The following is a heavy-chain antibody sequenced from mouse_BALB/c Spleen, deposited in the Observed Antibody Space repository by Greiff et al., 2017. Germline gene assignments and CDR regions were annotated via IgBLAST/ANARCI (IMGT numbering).Heavy chain of an antibody. CDR1: GFTFSSFG. J-gene: IGHJ4*01. CDR3: ARGITTVDAMDY. V-gene: IGHV5-6-5*01. Sequence: DVKLVESGGGLVQPGGSRKLSCAASGFTFSSFGMHWVRQAPEKGLEWVAYISSGGSTYYPDSVKGRFTISRDNARNILYLQMSSLRSEDTAMYYCARGITTVDAMDYWGQGTSVTVSS. D-gene: IGHD1-1*01. CDR2: ISSGGST.